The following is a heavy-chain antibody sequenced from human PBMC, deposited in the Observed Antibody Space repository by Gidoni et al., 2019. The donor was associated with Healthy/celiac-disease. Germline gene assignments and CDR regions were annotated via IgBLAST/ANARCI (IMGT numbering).Heavy chain of an antibody. V-gene: IGHV4-4*02. CDR2: IYHSGST. CDR1: GGSISSSNW. D-gene: IGHD6-6*01. J-gene: IGHJ5*02. CDR3: ARAPYSSSSAGHGWFDP. Sequence: QVQLQESGPGLVKPSGTRSLTCAVSGGSISSSNWWSWVRQPPGKGLEWIGEIYHSGSTNYNPSLKSRVTISVDKSKNQFSLKLSSVTAADTAVYYCARAPYSSSSAGHGWFDPWGQGTLVTVSS.